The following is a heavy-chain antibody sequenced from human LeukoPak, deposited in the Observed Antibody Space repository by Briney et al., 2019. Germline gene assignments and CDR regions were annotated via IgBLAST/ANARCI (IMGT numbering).Heavy chain of an antibody. CDR2: IYYTGSL. CDR1: GGSISSSSYY. D-gene: IGHD3-9*01. V-gene: IGHV4-39*07. J-gene: IGHJ4*02. CDR3: ARAVLHYDILTGYGPTWDY. Sequence: SETLSLTCTVSGGSISSSSYYWGWIRQPPGKGLEWIGTIYYTGSLYYNPSLKSRVTISVDTSKNQFSLRLSSVTAADTAVYYCARAVLHYDILTGYGPTWDYWGQGTLVTASS.